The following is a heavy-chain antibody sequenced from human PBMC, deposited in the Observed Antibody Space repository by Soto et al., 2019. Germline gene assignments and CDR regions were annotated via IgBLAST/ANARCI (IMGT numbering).Heavy chain of an antibody. CDR1: GDSMTSGDYS. J-gene: IGHJ4*02. CDR2: IYRTGNT. V-gene: IGHV4-30-2*01. D-gene: IGHD2-2*01. Sequence: SETLSLTCTVSGDSMTSGDYSWSWIRQPPGKGLEWLGYIYRTGNTHYSPSLKSRVSISQDRSKNQFSLELTSVTAADTAVYYCARGDYQYSSDYWGGGTQVTVSS. CDR3: ARGDYQYSSDY.